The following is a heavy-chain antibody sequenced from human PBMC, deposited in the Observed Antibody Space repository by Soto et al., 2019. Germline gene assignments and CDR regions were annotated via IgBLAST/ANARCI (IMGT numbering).Heavy chain of an antibody. CDR3: ARMTAGASRPFDY. V-gene: IGHV4-30-4*01. D-gene: IGHD2-21*02. CDR1: GGSIRSGYYF. CDR2: IYYSGSS. J-gene: IGHJ4*02. Sequence: PSETLSLTCRVSGGSIRSGYYFWGWLPQPPGKGLEWIGYIYYSGSSLYAPSFESRVTLSLDTSNNLFSLNLRSVSAADTAVYYCARMTAGASRPFDYWGQGTRVTVSS.